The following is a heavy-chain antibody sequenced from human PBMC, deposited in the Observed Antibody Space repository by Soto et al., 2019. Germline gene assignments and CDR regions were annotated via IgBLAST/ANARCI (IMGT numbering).Heavy chain of an antibody. D-gene: IGHD4-17*01. CDR2: TYYSGST. J-gene: IGHJ4*02. V-gene: IGHV4-59*08. Sequence: QVQLQESRPGLVKPSETLSLTCTVSGGSISSYYWSWIRQPPGKGLEWIGYTYYSGSTNYNPSLTSRVTISVDTSKNQLSLKLSSVTAADTAVYYCARRYGYYFDYRGQGTLVTVSS. CDR1: GGSISSYY. CDR3: ARRYGYYFDY.